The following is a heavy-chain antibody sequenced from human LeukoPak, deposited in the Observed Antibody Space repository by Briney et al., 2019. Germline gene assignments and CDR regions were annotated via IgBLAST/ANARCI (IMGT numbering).Heavy chain of an antibody. J-gene: IGHJ4*02. CDR2: ISAYNGNT. V-gene: IGHV1-18*01. D-gene: IGHD2-15*01. CDR3: ARDQGCCSGGSCYYIDY. Sequence: GASMKVSCKASGYTFTSYGISWVRQAPGQGLEWMGWISAYNGNTNYAQKLQGRVTMTTDTSTSTAYMVLRSLRSDDTAVYYCARDQGCCSGGSCYYIDYWGQGTLVTVSS. CDR1: GYTFTSYG.